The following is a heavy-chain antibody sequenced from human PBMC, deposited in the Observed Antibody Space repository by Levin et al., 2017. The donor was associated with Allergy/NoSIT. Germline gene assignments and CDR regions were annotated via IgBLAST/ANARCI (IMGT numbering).Heavy chain of an antibody. D-gene: IGHD2-15*01. CDR1: GGSFSGYY. CDR3: ARSGVAFDY. Sequence: SETLSLTCAVYGGSFSGYYWSWIRQPPGKGLEWIGEINHSGSTNYNPSLKSRVTISVDTSKNQFSLKLSSVTAADTAVDYCARSGVAFDYWGQGTLVTVSS. CDR2: INHSGST. V-gene: IGHV4-34*01. J-gene: IGHJ4*02.